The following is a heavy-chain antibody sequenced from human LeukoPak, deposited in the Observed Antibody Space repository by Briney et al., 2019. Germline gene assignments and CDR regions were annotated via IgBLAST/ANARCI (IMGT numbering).Heavy chain of an antibody. J-gene: IGHJ4*02. Sequence: PGGSLRLSCAASGFTFSSYAMSWVRQAPGKGLEWVSVISGSGGSTYYADSVKGRFTISRDNSKNTLYLQMNSLRAEDTAVYYCAKDQGHCSSTSCYFDYWGQGTLVTVSS. V-gene: IGHV3-23*01. D-gene: IGHD2-2*01. CDR1: GFTFSSYA. CDR2: ISGSGGST. CDR3: AKDQGHCSSTSCYFDY.